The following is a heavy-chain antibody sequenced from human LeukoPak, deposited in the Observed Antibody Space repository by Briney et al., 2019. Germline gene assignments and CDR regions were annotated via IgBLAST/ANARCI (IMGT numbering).Heavy chain of an antibody. CDR1: GFTFSSYS. J-gene: IGHJ3*02. V-gene: IGHV4-34*01. CDR2: INHSGST. Sequence: GSLRLSCSASGFTFSSYSMNWVRQAPGKGLEWIGEINHSGSTNYNPSLKSRVTISVDTSKNQFSLKLSSVTAADTAVYYCARSYDFWSGYSDAFDIWGQGTMVTVSS. CDR3: ARSYDFWSGYSDAFDI. D-gene: IGHD3-3*01.